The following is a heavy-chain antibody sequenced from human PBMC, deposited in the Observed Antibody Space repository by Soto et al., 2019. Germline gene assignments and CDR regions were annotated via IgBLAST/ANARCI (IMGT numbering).Heavy chain of an antibody. Sequence: ASVKVSCKASGYTFTSYSMHWLRQAPGQGLEWMAIINPSDVSTTYAQKFQGRVTVTRDTSTSTVHMEVSSLRADDTAVYYCARMWRGGVFDYRGQGTRVTVSS. CDR1: GYTFTSYS. D-gene: IGHD2-21*01. V-gene: IGHV1-46*01. J-gene: IGHJ4*02. CDR2: INPSDVST. CDR3: ARMWRGGVFDY.